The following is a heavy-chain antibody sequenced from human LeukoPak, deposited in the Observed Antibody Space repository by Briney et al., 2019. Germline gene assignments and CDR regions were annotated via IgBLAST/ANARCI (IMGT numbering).Heavy chain of an antibody. CDR1: GGSIISYY. CDR3: ARDSRNYYETSGYYFDY. V-gene: IGHV4-59*12. D-gene: IGHD3-22*01. J-gene: IGHJ4*02. Sequence: SETLSLTCTVSGGSIISYYWTWIRQPPGKGLEWIGYVDFTGYTNYNPSLKSRVTMSLDTSKNQISLKLSSVTAADTAVYYCARDSRNYYETSGYYFDYWGQGTLVTVSS. CDR2: VDFTGYT.